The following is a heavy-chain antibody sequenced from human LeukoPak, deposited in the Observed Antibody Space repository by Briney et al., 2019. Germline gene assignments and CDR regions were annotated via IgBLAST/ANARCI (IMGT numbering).Heavy chain of an antibody. CDR3: AKWPEGATPKFHH. CDR1: GFTFSSYA. CDR2: ISASGHAT. V-gene: IGHV3-23*01. D-gene: IGHD1-26*01. J-gene: IGHJ4*02. Sequence: GGSLRLSCAASGFTFSSYAMSWVRQAPGKGLEAPGKGLEWVSTISASGHATYYPDSVRGRFTISRDNSKSTLRLQMDSLRAEDSALYYCAKWPEGATPKFHHWGQGTLATVSS.